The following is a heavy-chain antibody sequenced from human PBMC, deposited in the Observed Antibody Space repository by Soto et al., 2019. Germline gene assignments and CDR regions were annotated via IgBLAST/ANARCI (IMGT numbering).Heavy chain of an antibody. J-gene: IGHJ4*02. Sequence: GSVKVSSKARGYPFSNYGINLARQAPGQGLEWMGWISAYNGNINYAQKLHGRVTVTTDTSTSTTYMELRSLRSDDTAVYYCARDEDTGWNYFDYWGQGTMVTVSS. V-gene: IGHV1-18*01. CDR3: ARDEDTGWNYFDY. CDR1: GYPFSNYG. CDR2: ISAYNGNI. D-gene: IGHD6-19*01.